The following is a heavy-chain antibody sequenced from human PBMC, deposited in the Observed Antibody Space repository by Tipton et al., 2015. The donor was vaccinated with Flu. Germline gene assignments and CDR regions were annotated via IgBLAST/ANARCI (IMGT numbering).Heavy chain of an antibody. CDR2: IYTSGST. CDR3: AREWGDAFDI. V-gene: IGHV4-61*02. Sequence: TLSLTCTVSGGSISSGSYYWSWIRQPAGKGLEWIGRIYTSGSTNYNPSLKSRATISVDTSKNQFSLKLSSVTAADTAVYCCAREWGDAFDIWGQGTMVTVSS. CDR1: GGSISSGSYY. D-gene: IGHD3-16*01. J-gene: IGHJ3*02.